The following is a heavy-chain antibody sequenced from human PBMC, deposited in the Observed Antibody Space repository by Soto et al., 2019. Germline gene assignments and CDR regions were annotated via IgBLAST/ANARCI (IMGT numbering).Heavy chain of an antibody. D-gene: IGHD3-22*01. CDR3: ARASYYYESSGYYHDY. Sequence: ASVKVSCKASGYPFTSYAIHWVRQAPGQRLEWMGWINAGNGNAKYSQKFQGRVTITRDTSASTAYVELSSLSSDDTAVYYCARASYYYESSGYYHDYWGQGTLVTVSS. J-gene: IGHJ4*02. V-gene: IGHV1-3*01. CDR1: GYPFTSYA. CDR2: INAGNGNA.